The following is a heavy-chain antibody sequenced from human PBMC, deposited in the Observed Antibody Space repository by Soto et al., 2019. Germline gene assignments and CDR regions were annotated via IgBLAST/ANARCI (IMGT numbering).Heavy chain of an antibody. Sequence: EVQLVESGGGLIQPGGSLRLSCAASGFTFSSNDMNWVRQAPGKGLEWVSLIYSGGSTYYADSVKGRFTISRDNSKNTLYLQMSSLRDEDTAVFYFAARPLLPGAAWGQGTMVTVSS. CDR3: AARPLLPGAA. CDR2: IYSGGST. CDR1: GFTFSSND. D-gene: IGHD3-22*01. J-gene: IGHJ3*01. V-gene: IGHV3-53*01.